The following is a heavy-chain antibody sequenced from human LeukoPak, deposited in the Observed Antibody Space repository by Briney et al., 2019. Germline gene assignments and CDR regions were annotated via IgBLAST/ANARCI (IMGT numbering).Heavy chain of an antibody. CDR2: IYYSGST. Sequence: ASETLSLTCTVSGGSISSSSYYWSWIRQPPGKGLEWIGYIYYSGSTNYNPSLKSRVTISVDTSKNQFSLKLSSVTAADTAVYYCARDATTVTTPGSWFDPWGQGTLVTVSS. CDR1: GGSISSSSYY. J-gene: IGHJ5*02. CDR3: ARDATTVTTPGSWFDP. D-gene: IGHD4-17*01. V-gene: IGHV4-61*01.